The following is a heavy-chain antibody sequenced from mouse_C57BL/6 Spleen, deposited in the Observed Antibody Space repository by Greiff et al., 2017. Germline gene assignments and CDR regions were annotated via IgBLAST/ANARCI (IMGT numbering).Heavy chain of an antibody. D-gene: IGHD1-1*01. Sequence: EVQGVESGGDLVKPGGSLKLSCAASGFTFSSYGMSWVRQTPDKRLEWVATISSGGSYTYYPDSVKGRFTISRDNAKNTPYLQMSSLKSEDTAMYYCARHAYYGSSAYAMDYWGQGTSVTVSS. V-gene: IGHV5-6*01. CDR1: GFTFSSYG. J-gene: IGHJ4*01. CDR3: ARHAYYGSSAYAMDY. CDR2: ISSGGSYT.